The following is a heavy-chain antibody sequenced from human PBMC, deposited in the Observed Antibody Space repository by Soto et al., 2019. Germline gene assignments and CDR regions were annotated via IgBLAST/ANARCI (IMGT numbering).Heavy chain of an antibody. V-gene: IGHV1-69*04. J-gene: IGHJ4*02. CDR1: GGDLTNSG. Sequence: QVHLVQSGAEMKKPGSSVKVSCKVSGGDLTNSGISWVRQAPGQGLEWMGGIFPLLAMVDYSQKFQGRVTITADESTNTAYMDLGSLKSADTAVYYCAKADVAGFKSWGQGTLVIVSS. CDR2: IFPLLAMV. D-gene: IGHD2-15*01. CDR3: AKADVAGFKS.